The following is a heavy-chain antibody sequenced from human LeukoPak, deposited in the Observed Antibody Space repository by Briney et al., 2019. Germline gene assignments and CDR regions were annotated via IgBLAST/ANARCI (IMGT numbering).Heavy chain of an antibody. CDR3: ARVPTDSSSWYPVDY. V-gene: IGHV1-46*01. D-gene: IGHD6-13*01. J-gene: IGHJ4*02. Sequence: GASVKVSCKAFGYTFTSNYMHWVRQAPGQGPEWMGVISPSGGSTTYAQKFQGRVTLTRDMSTSTDYLELSSLRSEDTAVYYCARVPTDSSSWYPVDYWGQGTLVTVSS. CDR2: ISPSGGST. CDR1: GYTFTSNY.